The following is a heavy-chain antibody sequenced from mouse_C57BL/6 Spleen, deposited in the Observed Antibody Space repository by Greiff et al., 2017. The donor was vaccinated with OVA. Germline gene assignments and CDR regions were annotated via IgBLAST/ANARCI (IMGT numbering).Heavy chain of an antibody. J-gene: IGHJ2*01. CDR2: INPNNGGT. Sequence: EVQLQQSGPELVKPGASVKISCKASGYTFTDYYMNWVKQSHGKSLEWIGDINPNNGGTSYNQKFKGKATLTVEKSSSTAYMELRSLTSEDSAVYYCARGRARDYWGQGTTLTVSS. CDR3: ARGRARDY. V-gene: IGHV1-26*01. CDR1: GYTFTDYY.